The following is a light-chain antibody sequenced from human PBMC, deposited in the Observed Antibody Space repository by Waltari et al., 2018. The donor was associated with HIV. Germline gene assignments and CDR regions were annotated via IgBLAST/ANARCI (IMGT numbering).Light chain of an antibody. CDR1: SSNIGAGYD. CDR3: QSYDSSLSGFYV. V-gene: IGLV1-40*01. J-gene: IGLJ1*01. Sequence: QSVLTRPPSVSGAPGQRVTISCTGSSSNIGAGYDVHWYPQLPGTAPKLLIYGNSNRPSGVPDRFSGSKSGTSASLAITGLQAEDEADYYCQSYDSSLSGFYVFGTGTKVTVL. CDR2: GNS.